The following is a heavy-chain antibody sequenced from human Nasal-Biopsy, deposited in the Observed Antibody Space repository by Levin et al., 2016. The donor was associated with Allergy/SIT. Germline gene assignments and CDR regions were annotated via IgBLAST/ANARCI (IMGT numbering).Heavy chain of an antibody. V-gene: IGHV4-39*01. J-gene: IGHJ4*02. CDR2: IYYSGTP. CDR1: GGSISSRGYY. CDR3: VGSGGAFKSSDH. D-gene: IGHD3-3*01. Sequence: GSLRLSCNVSGGSISSRGYYWGCIRQPPGKGLEWIASIYYSGTPYYNPSFKSRVSISVDTSRSQFSLKMRSVTAADTAVYYCVGSGGAFKSSDHWGPGILVTVSS.